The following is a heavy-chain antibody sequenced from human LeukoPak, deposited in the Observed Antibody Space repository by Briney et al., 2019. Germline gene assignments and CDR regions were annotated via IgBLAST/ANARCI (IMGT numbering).Heavy chain of an antibody. V-gene: IGHV3-48*01. D-gene: IGHD4-23*01. J-gene: IGHJ4*02. Sequence: GGSLRLSCAASGFTFNTYTMNWVRQALGKGLEWVSYISGSSGIIDYADSVRGRFTISRDNAKNSLYLQMNSLRAEDTAIYYCARDSPDYGGKGFDYWGQGTLVTVSS. CDR1: GFTFNTYT. CDR2: ISGSSGII. CDR3: ARDSPDYGGKGFDY.